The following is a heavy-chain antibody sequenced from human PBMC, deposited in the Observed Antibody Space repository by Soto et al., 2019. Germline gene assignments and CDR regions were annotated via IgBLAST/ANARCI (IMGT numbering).Heavy chain of an antibody. V-gene: IGHV3-53*04. CDR1: GFTVSSNY. D-gene: IGHD6-6*01. CDR3: ARSSIAARRNYYYYMDV. Sequence: PGGSLRLSCAASGFTVSSNYMSWVRQAPGKGLEWVSVIYSGGSTCYADSVKGRFTISRHNSKNTLYLQMNSLRAEDTAVYYCARSSIAARRNYYYYMDVWGKGTTVTVSS. CDR2: IYSGGST. J-gene: IGHJ6*03.